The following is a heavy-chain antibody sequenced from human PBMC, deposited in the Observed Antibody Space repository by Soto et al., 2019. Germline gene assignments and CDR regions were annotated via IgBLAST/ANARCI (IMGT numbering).Heavy chain of an antibody. CDR2: IYSGGST. V-gene: IGHV3-66*01. Sequence: EVQLVESGGGLVQPGGSLRLSCAASGFTVSSNYMSWVRQAPGKGLEWVSVIYSGGSTYYADSVKGRFTISRDNSKNTLYLQMNSLRAEDTAVYYCAREIRYSGSLHFGYWGQGTLVTVSS. CDR3: AREIRYSGSLHFGY. CDR1: GFTVSSNY. D-gene: IGHD1-26*01. J-gene: IGHJ4*02.